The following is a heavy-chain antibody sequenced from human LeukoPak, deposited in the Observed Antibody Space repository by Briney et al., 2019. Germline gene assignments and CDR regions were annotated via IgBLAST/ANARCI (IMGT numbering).Heavy chain of an antibody. D-gene: IGHD1-26*01. J-gene: IGHJ4*02. CDR3: ARDPTIVGATRIFDY. V-gene: IGHV1-2*02. CDR2: INPNSGGT. CDR1: GYTFTGYY. Sequence: ASVKVSCKASGYTFTGYYMHWVRQAPGQGLEWMGWINPNSGGTNYAQKFQGRVTMTRDTSISTAYMELSRLRSDDTAVHYCARDPTIVGATRIFDYWGQGTLVTVSS.